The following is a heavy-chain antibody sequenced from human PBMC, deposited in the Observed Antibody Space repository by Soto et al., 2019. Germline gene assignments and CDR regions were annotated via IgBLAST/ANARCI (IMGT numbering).Heavy chain of an antibody. CDR1: GGTFSSYA. CDR3: ARVSSSSSGNYYYGMDV. V-gene: IGHV1-69*13. D-gene: IGHD6-6*01. J-gene: IGHJ6*02. Sequence: SVEVSCKASGGTFSSYAISWVRQAPGQGLEWMGGIIPIFGTANYAQKFQGRVTITADESTSTAYMELSSLRSEDTAVYYCARVSSSSSGNYYYGMDVWGPGTTVTVSS. CDR2: IIPIFGTA.